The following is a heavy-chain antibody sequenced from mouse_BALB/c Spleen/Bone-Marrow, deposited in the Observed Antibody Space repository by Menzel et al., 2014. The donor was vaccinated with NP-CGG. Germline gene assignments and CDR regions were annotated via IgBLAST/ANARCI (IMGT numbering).Heavy chain of an antibody. CDR3: ARPRQLALPCYFDY. CDR1: GYTFTSYV. CDR2: INPYNDGT. J-gene: IGHJ2*01. Sequence: VQLQQSGPELVKPGASVEMSCKASGYTFTSYVMHWVKQKPGQGLEWIGYINPYNDGTKYNEKFKGKATLTSDKSSSTAYMELSSLTSEDSAVYYCARPRQLALPCYFDYWGQGTTLTVSS. D-gene: IGHD3-2*01. V-gene: IGHV1-14*01.